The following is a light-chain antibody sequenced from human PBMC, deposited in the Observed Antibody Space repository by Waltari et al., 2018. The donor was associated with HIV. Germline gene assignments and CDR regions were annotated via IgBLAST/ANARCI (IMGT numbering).Light chain of an antibody. CDR1: QGSSNY. J-gene: IGKJ4*01. CDR2: AAS. CDR3: QKYNSAPLT. V-gene: IGKV1-27*01. Sequence: DTQMTQSPSSLSASAGDRVTITCRASQGSSNYLAWYQQKPGKIPKLLIYAASTLQSGVPSRFSCSGSGTDFTLTISSLQPEDVTTYYCQKYNSAPLTFGGGTKVEIK.